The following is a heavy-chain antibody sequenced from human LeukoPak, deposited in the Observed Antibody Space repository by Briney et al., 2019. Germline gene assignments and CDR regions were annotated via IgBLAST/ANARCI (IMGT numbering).Heavy chain of an antibody. D-gene: IGHD2-2*01. CDR3: ARSCGSTSCSDGDWFDP. CDR1: GYSISSGYY. Sequence: SETLSLTCAVSGYSISSGYYWGWIRQPPGKGLEWIASIHYSGGTYFNPSLKSRVTISVDTSRNEFSLKVTSVTAADTAVYYCARSCGSTSCSDGDWFDPWGQGTLVTVYS. V-gene: IGHV4-38-2*01. J-gene: IGHJ5*02. CDR2: IHYSGGT.